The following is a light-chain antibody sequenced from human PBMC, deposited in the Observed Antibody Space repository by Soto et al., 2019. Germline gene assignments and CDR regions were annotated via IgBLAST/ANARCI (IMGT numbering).Light chain of an antibody. V-gene: IGKV3-11*01. CDR3: QQRSNWPLT. CDR1: QSVSSY. CDR2: DAS. J-gene: IGKJ4*01. Sequence: IVLTQSPATLSLSPGERATLSSRASQSVSSYLAWYQQKPGQAPRLLIYDASNRATGIPARFSGSGSGTDFTLTISSLEPEDFAVYYCQQRSNWPLTFGGGTKVEI.